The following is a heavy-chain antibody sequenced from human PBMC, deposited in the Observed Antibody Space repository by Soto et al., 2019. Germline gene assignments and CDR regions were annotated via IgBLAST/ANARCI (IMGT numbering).Heavy chain of an antibody. V-gene: IGHV4-39*07. CDR2: IYYSGST. CDR1: GGSISSSSYY. D-gene: IGHD1-7*01. Sequence: PSETLSLTCTVSGGSISSSSYYWGWIRQPPGKGLEWIGSIYYSGSTYYNPSLKSRVTISVDTSKNQFSLKLSSVTAADTAVYYCARGPWYNWNYKSHYYYYYMDVWGKGTTVTVSS. J-gene: IGHJ6*03. CDR3: ARGPWYNWNYKSHYYYYYMDV.